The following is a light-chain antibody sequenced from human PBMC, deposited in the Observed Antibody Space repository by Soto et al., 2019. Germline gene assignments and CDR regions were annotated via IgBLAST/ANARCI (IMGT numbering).Light chain of an antibody. CDR1: SSNIGAGYD. CDR2: GNS. Sequence: SVVAQPPPGSWAPGQRGTHPRPWGSSNIGAGYDVHWYQQLPGTAPKLLIYGNSNRPSGVPDRFSGSKSGTSASLAITGLQAEDEADYYCQSYDSSLSGYVFGTGTKVTVL. V-gene: IGLV1-40*01. J-gene: IGLJ1*01. CDR3: QSYDSSLSGYV.